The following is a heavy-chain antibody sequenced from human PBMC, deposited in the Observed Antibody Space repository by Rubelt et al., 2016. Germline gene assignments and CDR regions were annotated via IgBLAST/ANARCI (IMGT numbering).Heavy chain of an antibody. D-gene: IGHD3-22*01. V-gene: IGHV4-34*01. Sequence: QVQLQQWGAGLLKPSETLSLTCAVYGGSFSGYYWSWIRQPPGKGLEWIGEINRSGSTTYNPSLKSRVTISVDTPTNQFPLKLSSVSAADTAVYFCARVNYYESIGYYSLDFWGQGTLVTVSS. CDR2: INRSGST. CDR1: GGSFSGYY. J-gene: IGHJ4*02. CDR3: ARVNYYESIGYYSLDF.